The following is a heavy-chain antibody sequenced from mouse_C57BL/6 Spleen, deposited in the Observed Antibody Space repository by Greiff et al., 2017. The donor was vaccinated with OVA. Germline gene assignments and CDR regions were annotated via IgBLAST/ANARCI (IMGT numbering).Heavy chain of an antibody. J-gene: IGHJ2*01. CDR2: IDPSDSYT. Sequence: QVQLQQSGAELVMPGASVKLSCKASGYTFTSYWMHWVKQRPGQGLEWIGDIDPSDSYTNYNQKFKGKSTLTVDKSSSTAYMQLSSLTSEDSAVYYCARGGFFDYWGQGTTLTVSS. CDR3: ARGGFFDY. CDR1: GYTFTSYW. V-gene: IGHV1-69*01.